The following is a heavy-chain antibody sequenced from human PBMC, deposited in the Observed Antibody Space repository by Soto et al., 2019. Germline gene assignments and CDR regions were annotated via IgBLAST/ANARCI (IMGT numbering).Heavy chain of an antibody. CDR3: ARVPDPFSELCTCDHYYVMDV. V-gene: IGHV1-46*03. Sequence: ASVKVSCKASGYTFTSYYMHWVRQAPGQGLEWMGIINPSGGSTSYAQKFQGRVTMTRDTSTSTVYMELSSLRSEDTAVYYCARVPDPFSELCTCDHYYVMDVWRQGSTDIGSS. CDR1: GYTFTSYY. D-gene: IGHD1-26*01. CDR2: INPSGGST. J-gene: IGHJ6*01.